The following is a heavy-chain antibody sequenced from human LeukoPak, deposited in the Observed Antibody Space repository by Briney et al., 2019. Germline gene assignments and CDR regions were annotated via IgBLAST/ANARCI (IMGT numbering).Heavy chain of an antibody. Sequence: SQTLSLTCTVSGGSISSGGYYWSWIRQHPGKGLEWIGYIYYSGSTYYNPSLKSRVTISVNTSKNQFSLKLSSVTAADTAVYYCARWDQVSYYYGMDVWGQGTTVTVSS. J-gene: IGHJ6*02. CDR1: GGSISSGGYY. V-gene: IGHV4-31*03. CDR2: IYYSGST. CDR3: ARWDQVSYYYGMDV. D-gene: IGHD1-26*01.